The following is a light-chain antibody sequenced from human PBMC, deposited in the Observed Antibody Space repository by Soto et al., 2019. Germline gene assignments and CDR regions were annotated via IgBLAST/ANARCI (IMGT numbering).Light chain of an antibody. V-gene: IGKV3-15*01. J-gene: IGKJ4*01. CDR2: RTS. CDR1: QSISSN. CDR3: QQYNNWPRAT. Sequence: EIVMTQSPATLSVSPSDRATLSGGSSQSISSNLAWYQQKPGQAPRLLMFRTSSRATGFPARFSGSGSGTEFNLTISSLQSEDFGVYYCQQYNNWPRATFGGGTKVDI.